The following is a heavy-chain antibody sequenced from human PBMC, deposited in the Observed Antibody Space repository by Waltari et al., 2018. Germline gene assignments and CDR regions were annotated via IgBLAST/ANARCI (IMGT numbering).Heavy chain of an antibody. CDR3: AKYDYGDYWGTDWYFDL. J-gene: IGHJ2*01. V-gene: IGHV3-23*04. CDR2: ISGSGGST. CDR1: GFTFSSYA. D-gene: IGHD4-17*01. Sequence: EVQLVESGGGLVQPGGSLRLSCAASGFTFSSYAMSWVRQAPGKGLEWVSAISGSGGSTYYADSVKGRFTISRDNSKNTLYLQMNSLRAEDTAVYYCAKYDYGDYWGTDWYFDLWGRGTLVTVSS.